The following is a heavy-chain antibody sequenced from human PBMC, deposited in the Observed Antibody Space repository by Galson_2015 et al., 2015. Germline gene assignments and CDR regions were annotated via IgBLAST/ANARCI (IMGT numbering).Heavy chain of an antibody. Sequence: SLRLSCAASGFIFRSSAMSWVRQAPGKGLEWVSGISVIGGTTYYADSVRGRFTISRDNSNNTLHLQMNSVRAEDTAIYYCVKDGVYLYWYFDLWGRGTLVTVSS. CDR2: ISVIGGTT. V-gene: IGHV3-23*01. D-gene: IGHD3-16*01. J-gene: IGHJ2*01. CDR3: VKDGVYLYWYFDL. CDR1: GFIFRSSA.